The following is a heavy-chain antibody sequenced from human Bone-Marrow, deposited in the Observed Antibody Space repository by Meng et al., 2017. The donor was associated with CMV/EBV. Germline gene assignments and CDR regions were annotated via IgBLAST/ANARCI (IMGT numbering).Heavy chain of an antibody. CDR3: ARDLGDGDIVVVPAAGTGYYYYYGMDV. V-gene: IGHV3-30*02. CDR1: GFTFSSYG. D-gene: IGHD2-2*01. Sequence: GGSLRLSCAASGFTFSSYGMHWVRQAPGKGLEWVAFIRYDGSNKYYADSVKGRFTISRDNSKNTLYLQMNSLRAEDTAVYYCARDLGDGDIVVVPAAGTGYYYYYGMDVWGQGTTVTVSS. CDR2: IRYDGSNK. J-gene: IGHJ6*02.